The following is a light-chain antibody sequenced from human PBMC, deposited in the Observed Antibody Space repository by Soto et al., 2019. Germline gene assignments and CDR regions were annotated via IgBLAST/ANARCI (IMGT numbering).Light chain of an antibody. CDR3: QQYGSSPT. CDR1: QSVSGN. V-gene: IGKV3-20*01. J-gene: IGKJ1*01. CDR2: DAS. Sequence: DTVLTQSPGTLSLSPGERVTLSCRASQSVSGNLAWYQQKPGQPPRLLIYDASSRATGIPDRFSGSGSRTDFTLTISRLEPEDFAVYYCQQYGSSPTFGPGTKVDIK.